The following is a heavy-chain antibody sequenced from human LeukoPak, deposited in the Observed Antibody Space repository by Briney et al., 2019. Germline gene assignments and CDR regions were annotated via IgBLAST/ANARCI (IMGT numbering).Heavy chain of an antibody. D-gene: IGHD6-19*01. CDR1: GFTFSSYS. CDR2: ISSSSSYI. J-gene: IGHJ4*02. Sequence: GGSLRLSCAASGFTFSSYSMNWVRQAPGKGLEWVSSISSSSSYIYYADPVKGRFTISRDNAKNSLYLQMNSLRAEDTAVYYCAREWGIAVIDYWGQGTLVTVSS. V-gene: IGHV3-21*01. CDR3: AREWGIAVIDY.